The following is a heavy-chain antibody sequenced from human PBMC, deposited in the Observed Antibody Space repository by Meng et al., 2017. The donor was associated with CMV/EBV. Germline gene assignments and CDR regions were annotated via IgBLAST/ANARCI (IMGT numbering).Heavy chain of an antibody. Sequence: QGPRTGSGPGMVKPSQTLSLTCTVSGGSPSRGDYSWSWIRQPPGKGLEWIGYIYYSGSTYYNPSLKSRVTISVDTSKTQFSLKLSSVTAADTAVYYCARAAPDYYDSSGPPDYWGQGTLVTVSS. V-gene: IGHV4-30-4*08. CDR1: GGSPSRGDYS. CDR2: IYYSGST. J-gene: IGHJ4*02. CDR3: ARAAPDYYDSSGPPDY. D-gene: IGHD3-22*01.